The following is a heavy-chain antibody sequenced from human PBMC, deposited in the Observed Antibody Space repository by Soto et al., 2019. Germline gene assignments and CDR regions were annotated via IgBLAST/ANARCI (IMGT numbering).Heavy chain of an antibody. V-gene: IGHV5-51*01. J-gene: IGHJ3*02. CDR2: VYPGDYET. D-gene: IGHD5-12*01. Sequence: GESLKISCKIAGYRFTNYWIGWVRQMPGKGLEWMGIVYPGDYETRYSPSFQGQVSISADKSISTAYLQWSSLKASDTAMYYCAKTTSGYPYDALDIWGQGTMVTVSS. CDR1: GYRFTNYW. CDR3: AKTTSGYPYDALDI.